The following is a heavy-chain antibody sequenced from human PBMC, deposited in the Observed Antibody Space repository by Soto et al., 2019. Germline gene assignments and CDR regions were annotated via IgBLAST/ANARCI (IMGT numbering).Heavy chain of an antibody. J-gene: IGHJ6*02. V-gene: IGHV3-21*01. CDR2: ISPSTSHI. CDR3: SGCSGGACHQNYGMDV. CDR1: GFTFSSCT. D-gene: IGHD2-15*01. Sequence: EVHLVESGGGLVKPGGSLRLSCAVSGFTFSSCTMNWVRQAPGKGLEWVSSISPSTSHIYYADSVKGRFTISRDNAKNSRFLQMNSLRAEDTVVYYCSGCSGGACHQNYGMDVWGQGTTVTVSS.